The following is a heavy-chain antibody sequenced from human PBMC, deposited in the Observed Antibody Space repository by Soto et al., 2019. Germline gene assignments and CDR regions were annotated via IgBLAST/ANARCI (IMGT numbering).Heavy chain of an antibody. D-gene: IGHD3-3*01. CDR3: AKDQWERIFGVVTLYYYYYYGMDV. V-gene: IGHV3-30*18. J-gene: IGHJ6*02. CDR2: ISYDGSNK. CDR1: GFTFSSYG. Sequence: QVQLVESGGGVVQPGRSLRLSCAASGFTFSSYGMHWVRQAPGKGLEWVAVISYDGSNKYYADSVKGRFTISRDNSKNTLYLQMNSLRAEDTAVYYCAKDQWERIFGVVTLYYYYYYGMDVWGQGTTVTVSS.